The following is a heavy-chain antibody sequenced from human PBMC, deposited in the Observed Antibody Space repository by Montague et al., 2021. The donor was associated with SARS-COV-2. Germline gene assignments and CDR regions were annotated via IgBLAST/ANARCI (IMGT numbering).Heavy chain of an antibody. J-gene: IGHJ4*02. CDR1: GGSISSSSYY. Sequence: SETLSLTCTVSGGSISSSSYYWGWIRQPPGKGLEWIGSIYYSGSTYYNPSLKSRVTISVDTSKNQFSLKLSSVTAADTAVCYCAREGGRLSRGSYYFDYWGQGTLVTVSS. D-gene: IGHD3-16*02. V-gene: IGHV4-39*07. CDR3: AREGGRLSRGSYYFDY. CDR2: IYYSGST.